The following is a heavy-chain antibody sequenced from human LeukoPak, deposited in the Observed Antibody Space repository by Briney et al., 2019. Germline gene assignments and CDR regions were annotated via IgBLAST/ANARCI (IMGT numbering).Heavy chain of an antibody. V-gene: IGHV5-51*01. Sequence: GESLKISCKGSGYSFTSYWIGWVRQMPGKGLEWMGIIYPGDSDTRYSPSFQGQVTISADKSISTAYLQWSSLKASDTAMYYCARHADPYSSGRYNYFDYWGQGTLVTVSS. CDR1: GYSFTSYW. D-gene: IGHD6-19*01. J-gene: IGHJ4*02. CDR2: IYPGDSDT. CDR3: ARHADPYSSGRYNYFDY.